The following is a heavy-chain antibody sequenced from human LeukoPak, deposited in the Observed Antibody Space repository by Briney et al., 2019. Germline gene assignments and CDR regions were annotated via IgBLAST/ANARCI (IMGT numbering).Heavy chain of an antibody. J-gene: IGHJ1*01. CDR1: GFTFSSNW. D-gene: IGHD1-14*01. V-gene: IGHV3-7*01. CDR2: IKQDGSEK. CDR3: ARDRYFQY. Sequence: PGGSLRLSCAASGFTFSSNWMSWVRQAPGKGLEWAANIKQDGSEKHYVDSVKGRFTISRDNAENSLHLEMNSLRVEDTAVYYCARDRYFQYWGQGTLVTVSS.